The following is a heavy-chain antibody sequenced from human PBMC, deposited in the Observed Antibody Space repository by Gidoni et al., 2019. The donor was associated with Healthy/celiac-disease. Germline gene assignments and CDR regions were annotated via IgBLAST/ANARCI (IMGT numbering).Heavy chain of an antibody. Sequence: VQLVESGGGVVQPGRSLRLPCAASGFTFSSYGMHWDRQAPGKGLELVAVISYDGSNQYYADSVKGRFTISRDNSKNTLYLQMNSLRAEDTAVYYCAKDSGVPYYDFWSGYQDAFDIWGQGTMVTVSS. CDR1: GFTFSSYG. D-gene: IGHD3-3*01. J-gene: IGHJ3*02. CDR3: AKDSGVPYYDFWSGYQDAFDI. CDR2: ISYDGSNQ. V-gene: IGHV3-30*18.